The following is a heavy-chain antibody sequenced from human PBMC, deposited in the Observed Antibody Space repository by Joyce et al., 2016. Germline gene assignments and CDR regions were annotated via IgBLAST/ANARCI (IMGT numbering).Heavy chain of an antibody. J-gene: IGHJ4*02. V-gene: IGHV1-69*06. CDR1: GGTFSTYA. CDR3: AVPTSGNFYFDY. CDR2: IIPLFGRA. Sequence: QVELVQSGAEVKKPGSSVQVSCKASGGTFSTYAITWVRQAPGQGLEWMGGIIPLFGRATYSAKFQGRVSITADKSTSTAYMELSSLTYEDTALYYCAVPTSGNFYFDYWGQGTLVTVSS.